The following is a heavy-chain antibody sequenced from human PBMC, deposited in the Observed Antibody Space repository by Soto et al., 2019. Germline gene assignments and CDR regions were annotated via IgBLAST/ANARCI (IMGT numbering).Heavy chain of an antibody. J-gene: IGHJ6*02. CDR3: ARQSPLAAALICYYYGMDV. D-gene: IGHD6-13*01. CDR2: LSSSSSYI. Sequence: EVQLVESGGGLVKPGGSLRLSCAASGFTFSSYSMNWVRQSPGKGLERVPSLSSSSSYIYYADSVKGRFTISRDNAKNTLYLQMNSLRAEDTAVYYCARQSPLAAALICYYYGMDVWGQGTTVTVSS. CDR1: GFTFSSYS. V-gene: IGHV3-21*01.